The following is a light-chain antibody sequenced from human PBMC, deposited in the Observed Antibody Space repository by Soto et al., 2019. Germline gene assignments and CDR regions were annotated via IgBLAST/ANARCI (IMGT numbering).Light chain of an antibody. CDR2: GAS. CDR1: QSVSSSY. CDR3: QQLET. J-gene: IGKJ1*01. Sequence: EIVLTQSPGTLSLSPGERATLSCRASQSVSSSYLAWYQQKPGQAPRLLIYGASSRATGIPDRFSGSGSGTDFTLTISRLEPEDFAVYYCQQLETFGHGTKVEIK. V-gene: IGKV3-20*01.